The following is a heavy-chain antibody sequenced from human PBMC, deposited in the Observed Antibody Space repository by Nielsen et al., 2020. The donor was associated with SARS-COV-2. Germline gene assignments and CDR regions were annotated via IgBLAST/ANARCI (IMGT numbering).Heavy chain of an antibody. D-gene: IGHD6-19*01. CDR3: ARDSSFRNEAVAVPLGY. CDR1: GFTFSDYY. V-gene: IGHV3-11*06. Sequence: GGSLRLSCAASGFTFSDYYMNWIRQAPGKGLEWVSFISFSGSETDYADSVRGRITIFRDNAKNSVSLQMNSLRAEDTAVYYCARDSSFRNEAVAVPLGYWGQGTLVTVSS. CDR2: ISFSGSET. J-gene: IGHJ4*02.